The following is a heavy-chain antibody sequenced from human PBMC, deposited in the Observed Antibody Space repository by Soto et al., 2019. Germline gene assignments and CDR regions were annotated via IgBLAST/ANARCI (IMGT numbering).Heavy chain of an antibody. V-gene: IGHV3-64D*06. Sequence: GGSLRLSCSASGFTFSSYAMHWVRQAPGKGLEYVSAISSNGGSTYYADSVKGRFTISRDNSKNTLYLQMSSLRAEDTAVYYCVKGLLRYFDWLQSSTYYYGMDVWGQGTTVTVYS. CDR1: GFTFSSYA. D-gene: IGHD3-9*01. J-gene: IGHJ6*02. CDR2: ISSNGGST. CDR3: VKGLLRYFDWLQSSTYYYGMDV.